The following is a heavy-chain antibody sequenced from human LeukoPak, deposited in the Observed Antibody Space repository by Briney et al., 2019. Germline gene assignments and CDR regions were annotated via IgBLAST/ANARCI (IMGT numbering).Heavy chain of an antibody. Sequence: ASVKVSCKAAGYTLSSYDINWVRQAPGQGLEYMGWMNPSSGNTGYTQKFQGRITMTRDTSIGTAYMELSSLKSEDTALYYCTRMRGYTYGYWYLDLWGRGTLVTVSS. V-gene: IGHV1-8*01. CDR1: GYTLSSYD. CDR3: TRMRGYTYGYWYLDL. CDR2: MNPSSGNT. J-gene: IGHJ2*01. D-gene: IGHD5-18*01.